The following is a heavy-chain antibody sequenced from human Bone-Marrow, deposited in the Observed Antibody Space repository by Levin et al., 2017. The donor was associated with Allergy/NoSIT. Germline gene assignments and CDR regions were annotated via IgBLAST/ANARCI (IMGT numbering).Heavy chain of an antibody. CDR3: AVALAAASGWFDP. V-gene: IGHV3-23*01. J-gene: IGHJ5*02. Sequence: LSLTCAASGFTFSTSAMSWVRQTPGKGLEWVSSFSGSGSTTYYADSVKGRFTISRDNSKNTLYLQMNSLSPEDTAVYYCAVALAAASGWFDPWGQGTLVTVSS. CDR2: FSGSGSTT. CDR1: GFTFSTSA. D-gene: IGHD6-13*01.